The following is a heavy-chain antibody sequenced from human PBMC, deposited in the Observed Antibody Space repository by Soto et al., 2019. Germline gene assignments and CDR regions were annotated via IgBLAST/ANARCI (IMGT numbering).Heavy chain of an antibody. D-gene: IGHD6-19*01. J-gene: IGHJ4*02. V-gene: IGHV1-8*01. Sequence: ASVKVSCKASGYTFTSYDINWVRQATGQGLEWMGWMNPNSGNTGYAQKFQGRVTMTRNTSISTAYMELSSLRSEDTAVYYCARGGYSSGWYSPGAVDYWGQGTLVTVSS. CDR2: MNPNSGNT. CDR1: GYTFTSYD. CDR3: ARGGYSSGWYSPGAVDY.